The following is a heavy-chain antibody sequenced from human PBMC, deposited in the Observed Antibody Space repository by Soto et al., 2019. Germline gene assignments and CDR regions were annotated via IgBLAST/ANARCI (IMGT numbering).Heavy chain of an antibody. V-gene: IGHV4-34*01. Sequence: SETLSLTCAVYGGSFSGYYWSWIRQPPGKGLEWIGEINHSGSTNYNPSLKSLVTISVDTSKNQFSLKLSSVTAADTAVYYCARRTSYYQSFVAWGQGTLVTVSS. CDR2: INHSGST. CDR3: ARRTSYYQSFVA. J-gene: IGHJ5*02. CDR1: GGSFSGYY. D-gene: IGHD3-10*01.